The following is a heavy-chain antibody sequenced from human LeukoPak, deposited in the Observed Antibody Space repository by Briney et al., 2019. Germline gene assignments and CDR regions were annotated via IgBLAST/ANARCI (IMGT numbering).Heavy chain of an antibody. D-gene: IGHD1-14*01. CDR3: ARDKGTRSMDN. CDR2: IWSDGSDK. Sequence: PGGSLRLSCAASGFTFSSYSMNWVRQAPGKGLEWVAMIWSDGSDKYFADSVEGRFTISRDNSKNTLYLQMDSLRVEDTAVYYCARDKGTRSMDNWGQGTLVTVSS. V-gene: IGHV3-33*08. CDR1: GFTFSSYS. J-gene: IGHJ4*02.